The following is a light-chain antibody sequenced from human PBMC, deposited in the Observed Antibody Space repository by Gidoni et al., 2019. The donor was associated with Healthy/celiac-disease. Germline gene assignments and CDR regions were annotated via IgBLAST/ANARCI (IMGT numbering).Light chain of an antibody. J-gene: IGLJ2*01. CDR2: QDS. V-gene: IGLV3-1*01. CDR1: KLGDKY. Sequence: SYELTQPPSVPVSPGQTASITCSGDKLGDKYACWYQQKPGQSPVLVIYQDSKRPSGIPERFSGSNSGNTATLTISGTQAMDEADYYCQAWDSREVVFGGGTKLTVL. CDR3: QAWDSREVV.